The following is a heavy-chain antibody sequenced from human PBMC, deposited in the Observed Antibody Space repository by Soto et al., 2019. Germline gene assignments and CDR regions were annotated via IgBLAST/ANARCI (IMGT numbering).Heavy chain of an antibody. CDR1: GYSFTSYW. CDR3: ARRRYSYGYGSYYGMDV. CDR2: IYPGDSDT. V-gene: IGHV5-51*01. D-gene: IGHD5-18*01. J-gene: IGHJ6*02. Sequence: PGESLKISCKGSGYSFTSYWIGWVRQMPGEGLEWMGIIYPGDSDTRYSPSFQGQVTISADKSISTAYLQWSSLKASDTAMYYCARRRYSYGYGSYYGMDVWGQGTTVTVSS.